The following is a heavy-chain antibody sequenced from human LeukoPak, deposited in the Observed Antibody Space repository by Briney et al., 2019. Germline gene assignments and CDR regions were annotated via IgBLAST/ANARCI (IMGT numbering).Heavy chain of an antibody. CDR3: ARGDNWNCFDY. Sequence: PSETLSLTCTVSGGSISSYYWSWIRQPPGKGLEWIGYIYYSGSTNYNPSLKSRITISVDTSKNQFSLKLSSVTAADTAVYYCARGDNWNCFDYWGQGTLVTVSS. CDR1: GGSISSYY. J-gene: IGHJ4*02. CDR2: IYYSGST. D-gene: IGHD1-7*01. V-gene: IGHV4-59*01.